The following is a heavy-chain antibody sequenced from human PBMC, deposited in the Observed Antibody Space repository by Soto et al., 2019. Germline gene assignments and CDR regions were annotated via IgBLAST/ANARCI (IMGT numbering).Heavy chain of an antibody. D-gene: IGHD3-9*01. V-gene: IGHV3-53*01. CDR3: ARDSESLVIREYYYYGMDV. J-gene: IGHJ6*02. CDR1: GFTVSSNY. CDR2: IYSGGST. Sequence: GGSLRLSCAASGFTVSSNYMSWVRQAPGKGLEWVSVIYSGGSTYYADSVKGRFTISRDNAKNSLYLQMNSLRAEDTAVYYCARDSESLVIREYYYYGMDVWGQGTTVTVSS.